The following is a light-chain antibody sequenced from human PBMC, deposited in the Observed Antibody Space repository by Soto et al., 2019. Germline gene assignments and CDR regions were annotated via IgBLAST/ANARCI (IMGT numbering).Light chain of an antibody. CDR2: GGS. CDR1: QSVSSN. J-gene: IGKJ1*01. CDR3: QQYNNWPPWT. V-gene: IGKV3-15*01. Sequence: EIVMTQSPSTLSVSPGERATLSCRASQSVSSNLVWYQQKPGQAPRLLIYGGSTRATGIPARCSGSGSGTEFTLTISSLQSEDFAVYYCQQYNNWPPWTFGQGTKVDIK.